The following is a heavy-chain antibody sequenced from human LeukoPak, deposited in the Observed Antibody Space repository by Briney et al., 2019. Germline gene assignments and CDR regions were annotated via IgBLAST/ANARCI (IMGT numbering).Heavy chain of an antibody. CDR3: ARERIAVAGTVAFDI. CDR2: IYYSGST. Sequence: SETLSLTCTVSGVSVSSGSYYWSWIRQPPGKGLEWIGYIYYSGSTNYNPSLKSRVTISVDTSKNQFSLKLSSVTAADTAVYYCARERIAVAGTVAFDIWGQGTMVTVSS. D-gene: IGHD6-19*01. CDR1: GVSVSSGSYY. J-gene: IGHJ3*02. V-gene: IGHV4-61*01.